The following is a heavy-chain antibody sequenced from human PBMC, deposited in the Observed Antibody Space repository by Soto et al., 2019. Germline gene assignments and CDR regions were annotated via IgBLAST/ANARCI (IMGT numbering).Heavy chain of an antibody. Sequence: SETLSLTCTVSGGSISTYYWSWIRQPPGKGLEWIGYIYYSGSTNYNPSLKSRVTISVDTSKNQFSLKLSSVTAADTAVYYCARDRWFDPWGQGTLVTVSS. CDR1: GGSISTYY. V-gene: IGHV4-59*01. J-gene: IGHJ5*02. CDR2: IYYSGST. CDR3: ARDRWFDP.